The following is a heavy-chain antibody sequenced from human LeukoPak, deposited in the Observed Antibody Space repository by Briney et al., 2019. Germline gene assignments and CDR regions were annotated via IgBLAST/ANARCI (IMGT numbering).Heavy chain of an antibody. CDR3: ARDMTYYYDSSGQLDY. V-gene: IGHV3-30-3*01. Sequence: GGSLRLSCAASGFTFSSYAMHWVRQAPGKGLEWVAVISYDGSNKYYADSVKGRFTISRDNSKNTLYLQMNSLRAEDTAVYYCARDMTYYYDSSGQLDYWGQGTLVTVSS. CDR1: GFTFSSYA. D-gene: IGHD3-22*01. CDR2: ISYDGSNK. J-gene: IGHJ4*02.